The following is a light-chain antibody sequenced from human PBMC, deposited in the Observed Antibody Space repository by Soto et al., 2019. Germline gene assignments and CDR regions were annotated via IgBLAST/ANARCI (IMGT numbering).Light chain of an antibody. Sequence: DIQMTQSPSTLSASVGDGVTITCRASQNISVWLACYQQRPGKAPKFLIYDASSLETGVPSRFSGSGAGTEFTLTIRSRQPDDVATYYCQHYESSAPTFGQGTKLEIK. CDR2: DAS. CDR3: QHYESSAPT. CDR1: QNISVW. J-gene: IGKJ2*01. V-gene: IGKV1-5*01.